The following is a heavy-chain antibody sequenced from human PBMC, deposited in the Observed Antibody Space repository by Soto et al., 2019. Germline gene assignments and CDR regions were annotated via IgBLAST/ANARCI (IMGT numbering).Heavy chain of an antibody. CDR1: GGSFSGYY. J-gene: IGHJ6*03. V-gene: IGHV4-34*01. Sequence: PSETLSLTCAVYGGSFSGYYWSWIRQPPGKGLEWIGEINHSGSTNYNPSLKSRVTISVDTSKNQFSLKLSSVTAADTAVYYCARRRGYSYGNYYYYYMDVWGKGTTVTVSS. CDR2: INHSGST. CDR3: ARRRGYSYGNYYYYYMDV. D-gene: IGHD5-18*01.